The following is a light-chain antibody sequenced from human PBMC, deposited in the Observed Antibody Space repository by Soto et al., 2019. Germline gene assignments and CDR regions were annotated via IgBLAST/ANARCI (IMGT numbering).Light chain of an antibody. Sequence: AIQMTQSPSSLSASVGDRVTITCRASQGIRNDLGWYQQKPGKAPKLLIYAASSLQSGVPSRFSGCGSGTDVTLTISSLQPEDFATYYCLQDYNYPRTFGQGTKVEIK. CDR3: LQDYNYPRT. CDR2: AAS. CDR1: QGIRND. V-gene: IGKV1-6*01. J-gene: IGKJ1*01.